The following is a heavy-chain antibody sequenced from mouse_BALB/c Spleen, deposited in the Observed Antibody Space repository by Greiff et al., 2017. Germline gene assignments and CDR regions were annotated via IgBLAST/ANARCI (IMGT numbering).Heavy chain of an antibody. CDR3: ARVAYGNYYFDY. V-gene: IGHV14-3*02. CDR1: GFNIKDTY. D-gene: IGHD2-1*01. CDR2: IDPANGNT. Sequence: EVKLVESGAELVKPGASVKLSCTASGFNIKDTYMHWVKQRPEQGLEWIGRIDPANGNTKYDPKFQGKATITADTSSNTAYLQLSSLTSEDTAVYYCARVAYGNYYFDYWGQGTTLTVSS. J-gene: IGHJ2*01.